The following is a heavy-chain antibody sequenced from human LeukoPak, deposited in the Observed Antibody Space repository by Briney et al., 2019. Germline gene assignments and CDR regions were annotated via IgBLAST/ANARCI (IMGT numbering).Heavy chain of an antibody. CDR2: IYPGDSDT. Sequence: GESLKISCKHSEYSFPNYCIGWVRQMSGKGLEWMGIIYPGDSDTRYSPSFQGQVTISADKSISTAYLQWSSLKASDTAMYYCARRYSAAMVTPYFDYWGQGTLVTVSS. V-gene: IGHV5-51*01. CDR3: ARRYSAAMVTPYFDY. CDR1: EYSFPNYC. J-gene: IGHJ4*02. D-gene: IGHD5-18*01.